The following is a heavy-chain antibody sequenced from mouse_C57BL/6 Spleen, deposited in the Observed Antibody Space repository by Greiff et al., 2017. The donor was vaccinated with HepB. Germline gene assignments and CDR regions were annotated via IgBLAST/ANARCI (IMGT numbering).Heavy chain of an antibody. CDR3: ARDLYWYFDV. V-gene: IGHV1-82*01. CDR1: GYAFSSSW. Sequence: QVQLQQSGPELVKPGASVKISCKASGYAFSSSWMNWVKQRPGKGLEWIGRIYPGDGDTNYNGKFKGKATLTADKSSSTAYMQLSSLTSEDSAVYFCARDLYWYFDVWGTGITVTVSS. CDR2: IYPGDGDT. J-gene: IGHJ1*03.